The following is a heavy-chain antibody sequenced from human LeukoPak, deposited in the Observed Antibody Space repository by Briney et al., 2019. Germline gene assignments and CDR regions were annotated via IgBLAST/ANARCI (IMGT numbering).Heavy chain of an antibody. CDR1: GGSISSGGYY. CDR3: ARARVIYSTSAAWEPTAFDI. V-gene: IGHV4-30-2*01. CDR2: IYHSGST. D-gene: IGHD6-6*01. J-gene: IGHJ3*02. Sequence: PSETLSLTCTVSGGSISSGGYYWSWIRQPPGKGLEWIGYIYHSGSTYYNPSLKSRVTISVDTSKNQFSLKLSSVTAADTAVYYCARARVIYSTSAAWEPTAFDIWGQGTMVTVSS.